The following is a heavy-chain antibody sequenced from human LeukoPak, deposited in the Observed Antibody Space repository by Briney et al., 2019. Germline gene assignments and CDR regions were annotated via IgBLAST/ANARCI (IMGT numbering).Heavy chain of an antibody. J-gene: IGHJ3*02. V-gene: IGHV1-2*02. CDR2: INPNSGGT. D-gene: IGHD1-26*01. Sequence: ASVKVSCKASGYTFTGYYMHWVRQAPGQGLEWMGWINPNSGGTNYAQKFQGRVTMTRDTSISTAYMELSSLRSDDTAVYYCARGTLRIVGARGVPHGFDIWGQGTMVTVSS. CDR3: ARGTLRIVGARGVPHGFDI. CDR1: GYTFTGYY.